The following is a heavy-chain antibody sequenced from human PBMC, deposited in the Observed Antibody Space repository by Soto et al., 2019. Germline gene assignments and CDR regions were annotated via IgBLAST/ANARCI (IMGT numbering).Heavy chain of an antibody. Sequence: ASVKVSCKASGYTFTKYTIHWVRQAPGQRLEWMGWINTGNGNTEYSQKFQGRVTITGDTSASTAYMELSSLRSEDTAVYYCARDLAVGPAYFFDYWGQGTLVTAPQ. CDR3: ARDLAVGPAYFFDY. D-gene: IGHD1-26*01. CDR1: GYTFTKYT. J-gene: IGHJ4*02. V-gene: IGHV1-3*04. CDR2: INTGNGNT.